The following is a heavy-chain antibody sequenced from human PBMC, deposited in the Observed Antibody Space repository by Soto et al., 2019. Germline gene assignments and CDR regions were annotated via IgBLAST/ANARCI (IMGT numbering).Heavy chain of an antibody. V-gene: IGHV1-46*01. J-gene: IGHJ4*02. D-gene: IGHD1-1*01. CDR1: GYTFTHYY. CDR2: INPGGGYT. CDR3: AKDKGVFNWATSYFDY. Sequence: NVSCKTSGYTFTHYYMHCVRLAPGQGLECMGVINPGGGYTTYAQKFQGRVTMTRYTSTSTVYMELNSPRPEDTAVYYCAKDKGVFNWATSYFDYWGQGALVTVSS.